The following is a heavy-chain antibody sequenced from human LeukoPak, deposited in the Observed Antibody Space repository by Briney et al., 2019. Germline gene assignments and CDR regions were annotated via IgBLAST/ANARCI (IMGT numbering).Heavy chain of an antibody. CDR2: ISYEGSNK. CDR3: ARVNDVYYDFWSGYCDY. V-gene: IGHV3-30*04. CDR1: GFTFSTYA. J-gene: IGHJ4*02. Sequence: GGSLRLSCADSGFTFSTYAMHWVRHAPGKGLEWVAVISYEGSNKSYTDSVKGRFTISRDNSKNTLYLQMNSLRPEDTAVYYCARVNDVYYDFWSGYCDYWGQGTLVTVSS. D-gene: IGHD3-3*01.